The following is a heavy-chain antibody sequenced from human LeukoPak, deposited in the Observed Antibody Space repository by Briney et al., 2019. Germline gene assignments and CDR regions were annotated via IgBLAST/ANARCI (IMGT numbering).Heavy chain of an antibody. CDR1: GGSISSYY. Sequence: SETLSLTCTVSGGSISSYYCSWIRQPPGKGLEWNGYIYYSGSTNYNPSLKSRVTISVDTSKNQFSLKLSSVTAAVTAVYYCARFTRYSYGYGFDYWGQGTLVTVSS. CDR3: ARFTRYSYGYGFDY. V-gene: IGHV4-59*01. CDR2: IYYSGST. D-gene: IGHD5-18*01. J-gene: IGHJ4*02.